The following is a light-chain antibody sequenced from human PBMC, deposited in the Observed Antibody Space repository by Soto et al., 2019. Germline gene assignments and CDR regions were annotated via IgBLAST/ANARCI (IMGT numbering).Light chain of an antibody. V-gene: IGKV1-39*01. J-gene: IGKJ2*01. CDR3: QQSYSTPYT. CDR1: QSSSY. CDR2: AAS. Sequence: DIQMTQSPSSLSASVGDRVTITCRASQSSSYLNWYQQKPGKAPKLLIYAASSLQSGVPSRFSGSGSGTDFTLTISSLQPEDFATYYCQQSYSTPYTFGQGTKLEIK.